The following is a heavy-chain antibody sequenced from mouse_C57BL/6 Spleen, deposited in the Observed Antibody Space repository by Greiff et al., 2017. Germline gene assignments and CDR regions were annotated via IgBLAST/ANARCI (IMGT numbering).Heavy chain of an antibody. Sequence: EVQLKESGPGLVKPSQSLSLTCSVTGYSITSGYYWNWIRQFPGNKLEWMGYISYDGSNNYNPSLKNRISITRDTSKNQFFLKLNSVTTEDTATYYCAREGYYGSSYWYFDVWGTGTTVTVSS. CDR2: ISYDGSN. V-gene: IGHV3-6*01. J-gene: IGHJ1*03. D-gene: IGHD1-1*01. CDR3: AREGYYGSSYWYFDV. CDR1: GYSITSGYY.